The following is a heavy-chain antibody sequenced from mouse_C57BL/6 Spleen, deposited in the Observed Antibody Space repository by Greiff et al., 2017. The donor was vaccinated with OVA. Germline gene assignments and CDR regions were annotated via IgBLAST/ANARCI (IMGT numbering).Heavy chain of an antibody. V-gene: IGHV1-15*01. CDR1: GYTFTDYE. D-gene: IGHD2-2*01. CDR2: IDPETGGT. J-gene: IGHJ3*01. Sequence: QVQLQQSGAELVRPGASVTLSCKASGYTFTDYEMHWVKQTPVHGLEWIGAIDPETGGTAYNQKFKGKAILTADKSSSTAYMELRSLTSEDSAVYYCTRWDTMVTTGWFAYWGQGTLVTVSA. CDR3: TRWDTMVTTGWFAY.